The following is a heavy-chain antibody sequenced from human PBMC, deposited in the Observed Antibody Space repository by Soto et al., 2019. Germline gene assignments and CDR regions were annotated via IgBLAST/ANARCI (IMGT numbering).Heavy chain of an antibody. V-gene: IGHV4-4*02. Sequence: PSETLSLTCAVSGGSISSSNWWSWVRQPPGKGLEWIGEIYHSGSTNYNPSLKSRVTISVDKSKNQFSLKLSSVTAADTAVYYCARVEIADQLLANAFDIWGQGTMVTVSS. CDR1: GGSISSSNW. J-gene: IGHJ3*02. CDR3: ARVEIADQLLANAFDI. CDR2: IYHSGST. D-gene: IGHD2-2*01.